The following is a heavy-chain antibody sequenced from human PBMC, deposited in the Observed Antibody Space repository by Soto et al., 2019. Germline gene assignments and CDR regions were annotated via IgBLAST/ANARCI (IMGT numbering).Heavy chain of an antibody. CDR3: ARRSPWDSSGWYWYAFDI. CDR1: GYSFTSYW. V-gene: IGHV5-51*01. D-gene: IGHD6-19*01. J-gene: IGHJ3*02. Sequence: RGESLKISCKGSGYSFTSYWIGWVRQMPGKGLEWMGIIYPGDSDTRYSPSFQGQVTISADKSISTAYLQWSSLKASDTAMYYCARRSPWDSSGWYWYAFDIWGQGTMVTVSS. CDR2: IYPGDSDT.